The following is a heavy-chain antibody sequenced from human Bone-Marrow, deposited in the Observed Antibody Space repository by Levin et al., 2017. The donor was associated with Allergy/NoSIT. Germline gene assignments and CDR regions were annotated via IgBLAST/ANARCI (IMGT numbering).Heavy chain of an antibody. CDR3: ARQKDTTVTTNWFDP. CDR2: IYPGDSDT. V-gene: IGHV5-51*01. Sequence: GESLKISCKGSGYSFTSYWIGWVRQMPGKGLEWMGIIYPGDSDTRYSPSFQGQVTISADKSISTAYLQWSSLKASDTAMYYCARQKDTTVTTNWFDPWGQGTLVTVSS. CDR1: GYSFTSYW. D-gene: IGHD4-11*01. J-gene: IGHJ5*02.